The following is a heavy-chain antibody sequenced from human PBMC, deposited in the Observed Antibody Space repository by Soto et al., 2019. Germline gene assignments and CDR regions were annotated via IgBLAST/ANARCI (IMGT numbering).Heavy chain of an antibody. CDR3: ARGNSGDDDEFDY. V-gene: IGHV1-2*02. CDR2: INPKSGGT. D-gene: IGHD5-12*01. J-gene: IGHJ4*02. CDR1: GYTFSGYY. Sequence: ASVKVSFKATGYTFSGYYMHWVRQAPGQGLEWMGWINPKSGGTYYLQKFQGRVTMTRDTSISSAYMELSRLSFDDTATYYCARGNSGDDDEFDYWGQGTPVTVS.